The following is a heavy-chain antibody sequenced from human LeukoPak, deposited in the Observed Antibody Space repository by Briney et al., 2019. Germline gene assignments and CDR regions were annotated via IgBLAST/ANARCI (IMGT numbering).Heavy chain of an antibody. CDR3: ARVTYSSSSISVDAFDI. D-gene: IGHD6-6*01. V-gene: IGHV4-4*07. Sequence: SETLFLTYTVSGGSISSYYWSWIRQPAGKGLEWIGRIYTSGSTNYNPSLKSRVTMAVDTSKNQFSLKLSSLTAADTAVYYCARVTYSSSSISVDAFDIWGQGTMVTVSS. CDR2: IYTSGST. CDR1: GGSISSYY. J-gene: IGHJ3*02.